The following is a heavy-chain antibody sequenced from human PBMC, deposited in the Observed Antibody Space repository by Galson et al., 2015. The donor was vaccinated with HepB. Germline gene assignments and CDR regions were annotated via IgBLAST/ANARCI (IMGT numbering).Heavy chain of an antibody. Sequence: SLRLSCAASGFTFSTYFMHWVRQAPGKGLEWVSLISYDGSNKNYADSVKGRFTISRDNSKNTLYLQMNSLRPEDAAVYYCAGYSTTWYWYFDLWGRGTLVTVSS. CDR2: ISYDGSNK. CDR3: AGYSTTWYWYFDL. V-gene: IGHV3-30-3*01. J-gene: IGHJ2*01. CDR1: GFTFSTYF. D-gene: IGHD2-2*01.